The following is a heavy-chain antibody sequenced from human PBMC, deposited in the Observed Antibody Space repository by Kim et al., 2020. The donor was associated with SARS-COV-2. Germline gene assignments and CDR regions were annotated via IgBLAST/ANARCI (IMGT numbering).Heavy chain of an antibody. CDR1: GDSISDYY. V-gene: IGHV4-59*01. CDR2: IHYSGKV. J-gene: IGHJ4*02. Sequence: SETLSLSCTVSGDSISDYYWSWIRQPPGKGLEWLGYIHYSGKVNHNASLKSRLAISIDTSRNPFSLILNYVTAADTAVYYCALKRADSSGFIVYWGQGTLVTVSS. CDR3: ALKRADSSGFIVY. D-gene: IGHD3-22*01.